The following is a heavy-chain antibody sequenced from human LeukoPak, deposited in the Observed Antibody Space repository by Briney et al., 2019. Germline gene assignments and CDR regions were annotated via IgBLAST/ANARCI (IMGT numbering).Heavy chain of an antibody. V-gene: IGHV4-34*01. CDR3: ATYDFWSGYSDAFDI. D-gene: IGHD3-3*01. CDR2: INHSGST. CDR1: GGSFSGYY. Sequence: SETLSLTCAVYGGSFSGYYWSWIRQPPGKWLEWIGEINHSGSTNYNPSLKSRVTISVDTSKNQFSLKLSSVTAADTAVYYCATYDFWSGYSDAFDILGQGTMVTVSS. J-gene: IGHJ3*02.